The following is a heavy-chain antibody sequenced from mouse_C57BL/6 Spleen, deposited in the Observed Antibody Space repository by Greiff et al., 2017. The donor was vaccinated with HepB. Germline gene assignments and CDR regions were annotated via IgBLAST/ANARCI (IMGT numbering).Heavy chain of an antibody. CDR2: IYPGDGDT. J-gene: IGHJ4*01. CDR1: GYAFSSSW. CDR3: AMGNDYDRIMDY. Sequence: VQLVESGPELVKPGASVKISCKASGYAFSSSWMNWVKQRPGKGLEWIGRIYPGDGDTNYNGKFKGKATLTADKSSSTAYMQLSSLTSEDSAVYFCAMGNDYDRIMDYWGQGTSVTVSS. V-gene: IGHV1-82*01. D-gene: IGHD2-4*01.